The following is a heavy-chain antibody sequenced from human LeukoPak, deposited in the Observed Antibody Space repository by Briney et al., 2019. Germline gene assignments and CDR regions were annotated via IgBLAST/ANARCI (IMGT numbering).Heavy chain of an antibody. CDR3: ARLSTVTTLWFDP. CDR1: GGSFSGYY. CDR2: INHSGST. J-gene: IGHJ5*02. D-gene: IGHD4-17*01. Sequence: SETLSLTCAVYGGSFSGYYWSWIRQPPGKGLEWIGEINHSGSTNYNPSLKSRVTISVDTSKNQFSLKLSSVTVADTAVYYCARLSTVTTLWFDPWGQGTLVTVSS. V-gene: IGHV4-34*01.